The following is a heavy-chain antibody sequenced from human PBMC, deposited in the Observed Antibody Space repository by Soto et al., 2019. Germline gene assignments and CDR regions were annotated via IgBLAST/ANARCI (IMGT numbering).Heavy chain of an antibody. D-gene: IGHD3-22*01. CDR1: GYSFTSYW. Sequence: GESLKISCKGSGYSFTSYWIGWVRQMPGKGLEWMGIIYPGDSDTRYSPSFQGQVTISADKSISTAYLQWSSLKASDTAMYYCAGPYYYDSSGYYHSPNDAFDIWGQGTMVTVS. CDR3: AGPYYYDSSGYYHSPNDAFDI. J-gene: IGHJ3*02. V-gene: IGHV5-51*01. CDR2: IYPGDSDT.